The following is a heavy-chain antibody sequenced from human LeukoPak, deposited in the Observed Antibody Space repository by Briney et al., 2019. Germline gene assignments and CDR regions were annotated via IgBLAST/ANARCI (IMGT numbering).Heavy chain of an antibody. CDR2: ISRASESI. D-gene: IGHD1-7*01. Sequence: VGSLRLSCEASGFNFNTYSIAWVRQAPGQGLEWVSIISRASESIFSADSVKGRFTISRDNAKNSLYLQMNVLRAEDTAAYYCARGATDTTRWFDPWGQGTLVTVSS. J-gene: IGHJ5*02. CDR3: ARGATDTTRWFDP. CDR1: GFNFNTYS. V-gene: IGHV3-21*01.